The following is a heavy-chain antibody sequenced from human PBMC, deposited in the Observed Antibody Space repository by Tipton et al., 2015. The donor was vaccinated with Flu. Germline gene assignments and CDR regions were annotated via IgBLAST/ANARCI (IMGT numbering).Heavy chain of an antibody. CDR3: ARGSGYANVYLDY. V-gene: IGHV4-34*01. CDR2: INHSGST. Sequence: TLSLPCAVYGGSFSDYYWTWLRQPPGKGLEWIGEINHSGSTNYNPSLKSRVTISVDTSKNQFSLKVRSLTAADTAVYYCARGSGYANVYLDYWGRGNLVTVSS. J-gene: IGHJ4*02. D-gene: IGHD5-12*01. CDR1: GGSFSDYY.